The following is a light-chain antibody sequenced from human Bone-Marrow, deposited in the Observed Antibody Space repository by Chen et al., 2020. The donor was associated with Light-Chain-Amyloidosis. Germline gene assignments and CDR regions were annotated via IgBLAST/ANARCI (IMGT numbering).Light chain of an antibody. CDR2: RDT. Sequence: SYELTQPPPVSVSPGRTARITCSGDDLPTKYAYWYQQKPGQAPVLVIHRDTERPSGISERFSGSSAGTTATLTISGVQAEDEADYHCQSADSSGTYEVIFGGGTKLPVL. J-gene: IGLJ2*01. V-gene: IGLV3-25*03. CDR1: DLPTKY. CDR3: QSADSSGTYEVI.